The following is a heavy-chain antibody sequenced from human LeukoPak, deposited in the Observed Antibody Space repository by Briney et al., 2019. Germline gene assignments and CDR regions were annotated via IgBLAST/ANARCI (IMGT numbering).Heavy chain of an antibody. CDR2: INHSGST. CDR3: ARGWDYYYYMDV. V-gene: IGHV4-34*01. D-gene: IGHD3-16*01. Sequence: SETLSLTCADYGGSFSGYYWSRIRHHPGKGLEWMCEINHSGSTNYNPSVKSRVTISVDTYKNQFSVKLSSVTAADRGMYYRARGWDYYYYMDVWGKGTTVSVSS. J-gene: IGHJ6*03. CDR1: GGSFSGYY.